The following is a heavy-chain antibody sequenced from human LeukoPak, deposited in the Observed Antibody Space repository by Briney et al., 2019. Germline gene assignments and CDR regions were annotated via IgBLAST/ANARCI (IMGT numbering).Heavy chain of an antibody. Sequence: ASVKVSCKASGYTFTGYYIHWVRQAPGQGLEWMAWINPYSGDTDSAQKVQGRVTVTRDTSITTAYMDLSRLRSDDTAVYYCARANGGGAYYPFDYWGQGALVTVSS. CDR2: INPYSGDT. V-gene: IGHV1-2*02. CDR3: ARANGGGAYYPFDY. CDR1: GYTFTGYY. D-gene: IGHD2-21*02. J-gene: IGHJ4*02.